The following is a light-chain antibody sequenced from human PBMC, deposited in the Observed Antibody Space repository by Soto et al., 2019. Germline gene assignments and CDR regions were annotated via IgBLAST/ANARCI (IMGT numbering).Light chain of an antibody. CDR1: QNISNY. CDR3: TQLGSSVT. Sequence: EIVLTQSPGTLSLSPGERATLSCRASQNISNYLIWYQQKPGQAPRLLIYRTSTRATGIPDRFSGSGSGTELTLSICRLEPEDFAVYYCTQLGSSVTFGHGTRLEIK. V-gene: IGKV3-20*01. CDR2: RTS. J-gene: IGKJ5*01.